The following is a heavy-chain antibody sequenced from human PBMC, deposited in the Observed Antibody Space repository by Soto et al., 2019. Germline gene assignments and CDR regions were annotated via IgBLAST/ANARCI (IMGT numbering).Heavy chain of an antibody. D-gene: IGHD4-17*01. CDR3: ARVPEESRTVNNAEYFQH. J-gene: IGHJ1*01. CDR1: GGSISSGGYY. CDR2: IYYSGST. Sequence: QVQLQESGPGLVKPSQTLSLTCTVSGGSISSGGYYWSWIRQHPGKGLEWIGYIYYSGSTYYNPSLKSRVTISVDTSKNQFSLKLSSVTAADTAVYYCARVPEESRTVNNAEYFQHWGQGTLVTVSS. V-gene: IGHV4-31*03.